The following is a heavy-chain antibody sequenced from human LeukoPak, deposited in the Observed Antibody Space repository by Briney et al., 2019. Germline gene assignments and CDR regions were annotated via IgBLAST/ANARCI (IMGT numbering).Heavy chain of an antibody. V-gene: IGHV1-18*01. J-gene: IGHJ6*03. CDR1: GGTFSSYG. Sequence: ASVKVSCKASGGTFSSYGISWVRQAPGQGLKWMGWISAYNGNTNCAQKLQGRVTMTTDTSTSTAYMELRSLRSDDTAVYYCARGEHDFWSGYRSYYYYYMDVWGKGTTVTVSS. CDR3: ARGEHDFWSGYRSYYYYYMDV. CDR2: ISAYNGNT. D-gene: IGHD3-3*01.